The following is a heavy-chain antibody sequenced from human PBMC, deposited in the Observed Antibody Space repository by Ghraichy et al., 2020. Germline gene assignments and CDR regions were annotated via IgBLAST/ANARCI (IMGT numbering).Heavy chain of an antibody. CDR2: ISSSSTI. CDR3: ARDDPLPLVATIWVLSDYYYGMDV. V-gene: IGHV3-48*02. Sequence: GGSLRLSCAASGFTFSSYSMNWVRQAPGKGLEWVSYISSSSTIYYADSVKGRFTISRDNAENSLYLQMNSLRDEDTAVYYCARDDPLPLVATIWVLSDYYYGMDVWGQGTTVTVSS. D-gene: IGHD5-12*01. J-gene: IGHJ6*02. CDR1: GFTFSSYS.